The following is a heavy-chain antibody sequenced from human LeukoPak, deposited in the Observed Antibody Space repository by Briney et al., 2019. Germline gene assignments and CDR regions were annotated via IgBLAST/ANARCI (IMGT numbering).Heavy chain of an antibody. V-gene: IGHV4-30-2*01. CDR2: IYHSGST. J-gene: IGHJ4*02. D-gene: IGHD6-6*01. Sequence: SETLSLTCTVSGGSISSGGYYWSWIRQPPGKGLEWIGYIYHSGSTYYNPSLKSRVTISVDRSKNQFSLKLSSVTAADTAVYYCARAPGIAARSVDYWGQGTLVTVSS. CDR1: GGSISSGGYY. CDR3: ARAPGIAARSVDY.